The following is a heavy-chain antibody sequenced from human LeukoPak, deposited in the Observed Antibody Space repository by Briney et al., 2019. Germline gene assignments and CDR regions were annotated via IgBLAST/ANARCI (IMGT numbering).Heavy chain of an antibody. CDR1: GYTFTGYY. D-gene: IGHD3-22*01. J-gene: IGHJ4*02. CDR3: ARDNNNHYYHSNTGLGY. V-gene: IGHV1-2*06. CDR2: INPNSGGT. Sequence: ASVKVSCTASGYTFTGYYMHWVRQAPGQGLEWMGRINPNSGGTNYAQKFQGRVTMTRDTSISTAYMELSRLRSDDTAVYYCARDNNNHYYHSNTGLGYWGQGTLVTVSS.